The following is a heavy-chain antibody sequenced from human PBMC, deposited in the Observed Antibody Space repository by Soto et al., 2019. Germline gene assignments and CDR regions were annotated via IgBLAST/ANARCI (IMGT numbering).Heavy chain of an antibody. CDR3: ARGAVDTAMVPFDY. V-gene: IGHV3-11*06. Sequence: ESGGGLVKPGGSLRLSCAASGFTFSDYYMSWIRQAPGKGLEWVSYISSSSSYTNYADSVKGRFTISRDNAKNSLYLQMNSLRAEDTAVYYCARGAVDTAMVPFDYWGQGTLVTVSS. CDR1: GFTFSDYY. D-gene: IGHD5-18*01. J-gene: IGHJ4*02. CDR2: ISSSSSYT.